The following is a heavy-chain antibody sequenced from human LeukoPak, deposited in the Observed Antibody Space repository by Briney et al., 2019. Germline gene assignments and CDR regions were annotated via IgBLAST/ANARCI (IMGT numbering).Heavy chain of an antibody. CDR2: INPNSGGT. D-gene: IGHD2-2*01. Sequence: GASVKVSCKASGYTFTSYYMHWVRQAPGQGLEWMGWINPNSGGTNYAQKFQGRVTMTTDTSTSTAYMELRSLRSDDTAVYYCARVREYCSSISCYGDYWGQGTLVTVSS. CDR3: ARVREYCSSISCYGDY. J-gene: IGHJ4*02. CDR1: GYTFTSYY. V-gene: IGHV1-2*02.